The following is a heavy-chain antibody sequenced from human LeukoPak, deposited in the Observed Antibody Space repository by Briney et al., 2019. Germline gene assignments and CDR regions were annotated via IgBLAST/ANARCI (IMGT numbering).Heavy chain of an antibody. D-gene: IGHD3-10*01. J-gene: IGHJ2*01. V-gene: IGHV4-34*01. Sequence: SETLSLTCAVYGGSFSGYYWSWIRQPPGKGLEWVGEINHSGSTNYNPSLKSRVTISVDTSKNQFSLKLTSLTAADTAVYYCARAYYYGAYWYFDLWGRGTLVTVSS. CDR2: INHSGST. CDR3: ARAYYYGAYWYFDL. CDR1: GGSFSGYY.